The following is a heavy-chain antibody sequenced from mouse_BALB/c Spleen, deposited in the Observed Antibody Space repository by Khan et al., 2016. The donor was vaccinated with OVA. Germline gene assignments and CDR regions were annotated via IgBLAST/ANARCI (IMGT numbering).Heavy chain of an antibody. Sequence: QVQLKQSGPELKKPGETVRISCKASGYTFTTAGIQWVQKMPGKGLKWIGWINTHSGVPKYAEDFKGRFAFSLEISVNTAYLQLTNLKNEDTATDFCATAGAAYYRNDGGAMEYWGQGTSVTVSS. J-gene: IGHJ4*01. V-gene: IGHV9-4*02. CDR2: INTHSGVP. CDR3: ATAGAAYYRNDGGAMEY. CDR1: GYTFTTAG. D-gene: IGHD2-14*01.